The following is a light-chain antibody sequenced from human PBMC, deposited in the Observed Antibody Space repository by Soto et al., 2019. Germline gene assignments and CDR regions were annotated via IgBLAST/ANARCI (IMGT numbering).Light chain of an antibody. V-gene: IGKV3D-20*01. CDR3: QQYGSSPIP. CDR1: QSVSSSY. CDR2: DAS. Sequence: EIVLTQSPATLSLSPGERATLSCGARQSVSSSYLAWYQQKPGLAPRLLIYDASSRATGIPDRFSGSGSGTDFTLTISRLEPEDFAVYYCQQYGSSPIPFGQGTRLDIK. J-gene: IGKJ5*01.